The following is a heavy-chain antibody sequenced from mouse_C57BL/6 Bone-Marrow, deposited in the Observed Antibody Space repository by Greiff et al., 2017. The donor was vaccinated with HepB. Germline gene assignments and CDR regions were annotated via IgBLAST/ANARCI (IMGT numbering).Heavy chain of an antibody. D-gene: IGHD2-4*01. Sequence: VQLQQSGPELVKPGASVKIPCKASGYTFTDYNMDGVKQSHGKSLEWIGDINPNNGGTIYNQKFKGKATLTVDKSSSTAYMELRSLTSEDTAVYYCARWYYDYDVGAMDYWGQGTSVTVSS. J-gene: IGHJ4*01. V-gene: IGHV1-18*01. CDR2: INPNNGGT. CDR3: ARWYYDYDVGAMDY. CDR1: GYTFTDYN.